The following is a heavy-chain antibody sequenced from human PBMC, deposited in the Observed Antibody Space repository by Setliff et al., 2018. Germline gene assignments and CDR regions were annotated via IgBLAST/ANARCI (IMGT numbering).Heavy chain of an antibody. D-gene: IGHD6-19*01. CDR1: GFTFSRYD. CDR3: ARGGPYYSGWYAIEY. J-gene: IGHJ4*01. CDR2: MDTAGDS. V-gene: IGHV3-13*01. Sequence: GSLRLSCSACGFTFSRYDMLWVRQPSRKGLEWVSPMDTAGDSYYSDSVKGRFTISRDNAKNSLFLQMNSLRAEDTALYYCARGGPYYSGWYAIEYWGQGALVTVSS.